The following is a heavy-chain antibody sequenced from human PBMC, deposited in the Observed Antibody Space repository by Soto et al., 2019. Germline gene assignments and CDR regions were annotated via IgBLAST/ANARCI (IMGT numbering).Heavy chain of an antibody. CDR3: TREQTSTVLTQ. J-gene: IGHJ4*02. CDR2: VYYSGST. Sequence: SETLSLTCTVSGGSMSNYYWSWIRQPPGKGLEWIGCVYYSGSTNYNPSLKSRVTISVDTSTHQFSLKLTSVTAADTAVYYCTREQTSTVLTQWGPGTLVTVSS. D-gene: IGHD4-17*01. CDR1: GGSMSNYY. V-gene: IGHV4-59*01.